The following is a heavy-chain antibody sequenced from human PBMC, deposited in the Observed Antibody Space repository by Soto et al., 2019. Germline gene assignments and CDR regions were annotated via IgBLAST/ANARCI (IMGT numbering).Heavy chain of an antibody. CDR1: GVTFSNYG. CDR3: GRELDSCSRSNCQRPPTAN. V-gene: IGHV3-33*01. Sequence: GGSLRLSCAAAGVTFSNYGIHWVRQAPGKGLEWVALIWFDGINKYCADSVNGRFTISRDNSKNTVDLQMNSLRADDTGIYYCGRELDSCSRSNCQRPPTANWGQGTLVTVSS. D-gene: IGHD1-1*01. CDR2: IWFDGINK. J-gene: IGHJ4*01.